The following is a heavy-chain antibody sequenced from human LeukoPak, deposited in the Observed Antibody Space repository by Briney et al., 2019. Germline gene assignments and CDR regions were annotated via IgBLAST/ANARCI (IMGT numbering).Heavy chain of an antibody. J-gene: IGHJ6*02. D-gene: IGHD2-15*01. CDR3: ATGDIVVVVAATHYYYYDMDV. V-gene: IGHV1-8*01. Sequence: ASVKVSCKASGYTFTSYDINWVRQATGQGLEWMGWMNPNSGNTGYAQKFQGRVTMTRNTSISTAYMELSSLGSEDTAVYYCATGDIVVVVAATHYYYYDMDVWGQGTTVTVSS. CDR2: MNPNSGNT. CDR1: GYTFTSYD.